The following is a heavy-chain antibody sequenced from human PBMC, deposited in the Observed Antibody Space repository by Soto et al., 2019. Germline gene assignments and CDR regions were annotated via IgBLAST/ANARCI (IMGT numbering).Heavy chain of an antibody. J-gene: IGHJ6*03. CDR3: ARDRSYCSGGSCSRARGYYYYYMDV. CDR2: ISAYNGNT. CDR1: GYTFTSYG. Sequence: QVQLVQSGAEVKKPGASVKVSCKASGYTFTSYGISWVRQAPGQGLEWMGWISAYNGNTNYAQKLQGRVTMTTDTSTSTAYMELRSLRSDDTAVYYCARDRSYCSGGSCSRARGYYYYYMDVWGKGTTVTVSS. V-gene: IGHV1-18*01. D-gene: IGHD2-15*01.